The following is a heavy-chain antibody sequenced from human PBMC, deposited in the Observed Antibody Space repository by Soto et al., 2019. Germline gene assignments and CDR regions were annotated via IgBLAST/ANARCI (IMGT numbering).Heavy chain of an antibody. Sequence: QVQLVQSGAEVKKPGSSVKVSCKASGGTFSSYAISWVRQAPGQGLEWMGGIIPIFGTANYAQKFQGRVTITADESASTAYMELSSLRSEDTAVYYCARGDGYNWVSRLRHFDYWGQGTLVTVSS. J-gene: IGHJ4*02. V-gene: IGHV1-69*12. CDR2: IIPIFGTA. CDR1: GGTFSSYA. CDR3: ARGDGYNWVSRLRHFDY. D-gene: IGHD5-12*01.